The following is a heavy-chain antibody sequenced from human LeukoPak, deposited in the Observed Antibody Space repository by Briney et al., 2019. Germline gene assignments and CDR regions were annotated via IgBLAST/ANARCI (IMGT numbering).Heavy chain of an antibody. CDR1: RGSISGYS. J-gene: IGHJ5*02. CDR3: VRGPYGASISKWFDP. D-gene: IGHD4/OR15-4a*01. Sequence: SETLSLTCTVSRGSISGYSWSWIRQSPGGGLDWIGYIYYSGDTAYNPSLRSRVTLSVDTSKNQFSLQLRSVTTADTAVYYRVRGPYGASISKWFDPWGQGTQVIVSP. CDR2: IYYSGDT. V-gene: IGHV4-59*01.